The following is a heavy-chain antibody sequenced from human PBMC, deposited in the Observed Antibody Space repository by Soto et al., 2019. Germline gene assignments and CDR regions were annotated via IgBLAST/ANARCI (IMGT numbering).Heavy chain of an antibody. CDR2: IIPIFGTA. CDR3: ARAYRIAARPSYYYGMDV. J-gene: IGHJ6*02. V-gene: IGHV1-69*01. D-gene: IGHD6-6*01. CDR1: GGTFSSYA. Sequence: QVQLVQSGAEVKKPGSSVKVSCKASGGTFSSYAISWVRQAPGQGLEWMGGIIPIFGTANYAQKFQGRVRITADESTSTAYMELSSLRSEDTAVYYCARAYRIAARPSYYYGMDVWGQGTTVTVSS.